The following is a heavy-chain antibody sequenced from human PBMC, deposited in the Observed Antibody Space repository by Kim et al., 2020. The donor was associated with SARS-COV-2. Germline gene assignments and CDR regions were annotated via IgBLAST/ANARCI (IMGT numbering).Heavy chain of an antibody. CDR2: INHSGST. V-gene: IGHV4-34*01. CDR1: GGSFSGYY. Sequence: SETLSLTCAVYGGSFSGYYWSWIRQPPGKGLEWIGEINHSGSTNYNPSLKSRVTISVDTSKNQFSLKLSSVTAADTAVYYCARGRTDPSGGLRFLEWLLRRDYWGQGTLVTVSS. CDR3: ARGRTDPSGGLRFLEWLLRRDY. D-gene: IGHD3-3*01. J-gene: IGHJ4*02.